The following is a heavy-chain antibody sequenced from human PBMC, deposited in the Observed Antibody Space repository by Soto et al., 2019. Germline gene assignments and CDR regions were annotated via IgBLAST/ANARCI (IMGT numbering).Heavy chain of an antibody. J-gene: IGHJ5*02. D-gene: IGHD6-19*01. CDR1: GGTFSSYA. CDR2: IIPIFGTA. Sequence: GASVKVSCKASGGTFSSYAISWVRQAPVQGLEWMGWIIPIFGTANYAQKFQGRVTITADKSTSTAYMELSSLRSEDTAVYYCARGVAGSGLNWFDPWGPGTLVTVSS. V-gene: IGHV1-69*06. CDR3: ARGVAGSGLNWFDP.